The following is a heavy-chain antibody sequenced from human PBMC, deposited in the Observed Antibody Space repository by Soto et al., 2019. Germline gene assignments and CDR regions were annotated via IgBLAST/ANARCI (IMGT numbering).Heavy chain of an antibody. V-gene: IGHV3-23*01. CDR1: GFSFSNYA. CDR3: ASRGRYYGLDV. D-gene: IGHD3-10*01. J-gene: IGHJ6*02. CDR2: ISDIRGGGRT. Sequence: GGSLRLSCAASGFSFSNYAMTWVRQAPGKGLEWVSVISDIRGGGRTYYADSVTGRFTIARDNSKNTLYLQMSSLRAEDTAVYYCASRGRYYGLDVWGQGTVVTVSS.